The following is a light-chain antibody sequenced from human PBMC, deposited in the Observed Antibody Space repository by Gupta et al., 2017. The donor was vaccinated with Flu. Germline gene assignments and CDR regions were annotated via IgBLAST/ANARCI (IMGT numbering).Light chain of an antibody. CDR2: AAS. CDR3: QQTYNTPWT. CDR1: QTINKY. J-gene: IGKJ1*01. Sequence: IQLTQSPSSLSPSLGDRVTITCRASQTINKYVNWYQHKPGKAPKLLVYAASSLQSGVPSRFSGSGSATDFTLTISTLQPEDFATYFCQQTYNTPWTFGQGTSVEI. V-gene: IGKV1-39*01.